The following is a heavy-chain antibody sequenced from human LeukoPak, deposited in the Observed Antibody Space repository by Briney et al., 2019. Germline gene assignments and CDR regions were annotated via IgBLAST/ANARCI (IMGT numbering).Heavy chain of an antibody. J-gene: IGHJ6*02. D-gene: IGHD1-7*01. V-gene: IGHV5-51*01. Sequence: GASLQISCKGSGYSFTNYWIGWVRQMPGKGLEWMGIIYPGDSDTRYSPSFQGQVTISADKSISTAYLQWSSLRAADTAIYYRARQNFGDVWGQGTTVTVSS. CDR1: GYSFTNYW. CDR3: ARQNFGDV. CDR2: IYPGDSDT.